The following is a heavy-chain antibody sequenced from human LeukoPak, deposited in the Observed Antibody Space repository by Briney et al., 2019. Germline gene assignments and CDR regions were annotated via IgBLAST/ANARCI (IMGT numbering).Heavy chain of an antibody. Sequence: GGSLRLSCAASGFTFSSYAMSWVRQAPGKGLEWVSAISGSGGSTYYADSVKGRFTISRDNSKNTLYLQMNSLRAEDTAVYYCAKDLRLITMVRGVIGDYWGQGTLVTVSS. CDR1: GFTFSSYA. CDR3: AKDLRLITMVRGVIGDY. D-gene: IGHD3-10*01. CDR2: ISGSGGST. J-gene: IGHJ4*02. V-gene: IGHV3-23*01.